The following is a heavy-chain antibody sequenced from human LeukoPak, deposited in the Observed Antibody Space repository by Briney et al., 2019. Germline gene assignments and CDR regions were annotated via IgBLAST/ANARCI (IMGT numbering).Heavy chain of an antibody. J-gene: IGHJ4*02. Sequence: ASVKVSCKASGYTFTGYYMHWVRQAPGQGLEWMGWINPNSGGTNYAQKFQGRVTMTRDTSISTAYMELSRLRSDDTAVYYCARAPNILTGYYFYWGQGTLVTVSP. D-gene: IGHD3-9*01. CDR2: INPNSGGT. CDR3: ARAPNILTGYYFY. CDR1: GYTFTGYY. V-gene: IGHV1-2*02.